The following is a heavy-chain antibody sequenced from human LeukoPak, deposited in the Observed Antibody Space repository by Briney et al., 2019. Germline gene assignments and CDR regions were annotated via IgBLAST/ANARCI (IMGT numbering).Heavy chain of an antibody. CDR3: ARAGHNSDSGGYDL. CDR1: GYTFIDHY. Sequence: ASVKVSCKPSGYTFIDHYLHWVRQAPGQGLESMGWIDPDTGDTNYPQKFQGRLTMTRDTSSSTAYMELNRLRSDDTAVYYCARAGHNSDSGGYDLWGLGTLVTVSS. CDR2: IDPDTGDT. J-gene: IGHJ5*02. V-gene: IGHV1-2*02. D-gene: IGHD3-22*01.